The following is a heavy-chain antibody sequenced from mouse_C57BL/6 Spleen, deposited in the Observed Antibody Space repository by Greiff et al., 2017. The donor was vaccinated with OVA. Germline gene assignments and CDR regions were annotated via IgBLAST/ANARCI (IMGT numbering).Heavy chain of an antibody. V-gene: IGHV1-55*01. CDR3: ARSGYGSDY. CDR1: GYTFTSYW. D-gene: IGHD2-10*02. J-gene: IGHJ2*01. CDR2: IYPGSGST. Sequence: QVQLKQSGAELVKPGASVKMSCKASGYTFTSYWITWVKQRPGQGLEWIGDIYPGSGSTNYNEKFKSKATLTVDTSSSTAYMQLSSLTSEDSAVYYCARSGYGSDYWGQGTTLTVSS.